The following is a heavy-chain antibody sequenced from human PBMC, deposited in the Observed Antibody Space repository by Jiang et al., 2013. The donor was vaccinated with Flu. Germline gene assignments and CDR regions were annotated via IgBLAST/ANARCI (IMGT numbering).Heavy chain of an antibody. CDR2: IYHSGST. Sequence: KGLEWIGEIYHSGSTNYNPSLKSRVTISVDKSKNQFSLKLSSVTAADTAVYYCARFDYGDYWGVDWGQGTLVTVSS. V-gene: IGHV4-4*02. J-gene: IGHJ4*02. CDR3: ARFDYGDYWGVD. D-gene: IGHD4-17*01.